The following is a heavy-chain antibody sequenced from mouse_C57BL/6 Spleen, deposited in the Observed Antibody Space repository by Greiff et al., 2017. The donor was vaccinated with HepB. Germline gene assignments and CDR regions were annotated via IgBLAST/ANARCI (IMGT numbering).Heavy chain of an antibody. V-gene: IGHV1-39*01. CDR2: INPNYGTT. J-gene: IGHJ4*01. CDR3: ARSETAQATDYAMDY. CDR1: GYSFTDYN. D-gene: IGHD3-2*02. Sequence: EVQLQQSGPELVKPGASVKISCKASGYSFTDYNMNWVKQSNGKSLEWIGVINPNYGTTSYNQKFKGKATLTVDPSSSTAYMQLNSLTSEDSAVYYCARSETAQATDYAMDYWGQGTSVTVSS.